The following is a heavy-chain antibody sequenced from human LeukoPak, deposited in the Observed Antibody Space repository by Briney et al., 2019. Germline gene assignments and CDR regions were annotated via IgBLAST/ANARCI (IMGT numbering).Heavy chain of an antibody. V-gene: IGHV4-61*02. CDR3: ARAVGYCSSTSCYGANWYFDL. CDR2: IYTSGST. Sequence: SETLSLTCTVSGGSISSGIYYWSWIRQPAGTGLEWIGRIYTSGSTNYNPSLKSRVTMSVDTSKNQFSLKLSSVTAADTAVYYCARAVGYCSSTSCYGANWYFDLRGRGTLVTVSS. J-gene: IGHJ2*01. D-gene: IGHD2-2*01. CDR1: GGSISSGIYY.